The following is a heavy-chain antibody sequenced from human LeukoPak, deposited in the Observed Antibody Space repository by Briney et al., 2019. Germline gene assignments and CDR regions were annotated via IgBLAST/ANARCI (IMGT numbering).Heavy chain of an antibody. CDR3: AKYDTSVNFDY. V-gene: IGHV3-15*01. Sequence: GGPLRLSCVASGFTFTNAWMSWVRQAPGKGLEWVGHIKSEADGGTTDYTAPVNGRFIISRDDSKHTLYLQMNNLKIDDTAVYYCAKYDTSVNFDYWGQGTLVTVSS. D-gene: IGHD3-22*01. CDR1: GFTFTNAW. J-gene: IGHJ4*02. CDR2: IKSEADGGTT.